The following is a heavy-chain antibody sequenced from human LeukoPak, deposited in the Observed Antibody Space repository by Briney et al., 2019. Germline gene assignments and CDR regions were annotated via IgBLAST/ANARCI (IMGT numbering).Heavy chain of an antibody. D-gene: IGHD6-19*01. J-gene: IGHJ4*02. CDR2: IWYDGGNK. Sequence: AGGSLRLSCAASGFIFSSYGMHWIRQAPGKGLEWVAVIWYDGGNKYYADSVKGRFTISKDNSKNTVDLQMNSLRAEDTAVYYCARLGSGWLFDYWGQGTLVTVSS. CDR1: GFIFSSYG. CDR3: ARLGSGWLFDY. V-gene: IGHV3-33*01.